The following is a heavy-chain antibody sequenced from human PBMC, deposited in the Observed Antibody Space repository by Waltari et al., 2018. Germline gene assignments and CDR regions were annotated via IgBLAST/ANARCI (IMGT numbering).Heavy chain of an antibody. V-gene: IGHV4-59*01. Sequence: QVQLQESGPGLVKPSETLSLTCTVSGGSISSYYWSWIRQPPGKGLEWIGYIYYLGSTNYNPSLKSRVTISVDTAKNQFSLKLSSVTAADTAVYYCARARDYAPCDDWGQGTLVTVSS. CDR1: GGSISSYY. CDR3: ARARDYAPCDD. CDR2: IYYLGST. D-gene: IGHD3-16*01. J-gene: IGHJ4*02.